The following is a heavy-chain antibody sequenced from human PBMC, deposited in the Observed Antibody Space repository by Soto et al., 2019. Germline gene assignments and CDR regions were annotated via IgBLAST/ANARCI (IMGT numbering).Heavy chain of an antibody. Sequence: GASVKVSCKVSGYTLTELSMHWVRQAPGKGLEWMGGFDPEDGETIYAQKFQGRVTMTEDTSTDTAYMELSSLRSEDTAVYYCATAPSGDYYDILTGPLDYWGQGTLVTVSS. CDR2: FDPEDGET. CDR1: GYTLTELS. J-gene: IGHJ4*02. CDR3: ATAPSGDYYDILTGPLDY. D-gene: IGHD3-9*01. V-gene: IGHV1-24*01.